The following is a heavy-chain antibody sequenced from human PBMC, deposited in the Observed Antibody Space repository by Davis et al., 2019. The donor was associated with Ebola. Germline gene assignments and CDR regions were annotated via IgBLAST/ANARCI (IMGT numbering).Heavy chain of an antibody. J-gene: IGHJ4*02. CDR3: AKDSRGYFRPSDY. CDR2: IKQDGREK. CDR1: GFTLSRFW. V-gene: IGHV3-7*03. D-gene: IGHD3-22*01. Sequence: GGSLRLSCTASGFTLSRFWLTWVRQAPGKGLEWVANIKQDGREKYYVDSVKGRFTISRDNSKNTVFLQMNSLRADDTGTYYCAKDSRGYFRPSDYWGQGTLVTVSS.